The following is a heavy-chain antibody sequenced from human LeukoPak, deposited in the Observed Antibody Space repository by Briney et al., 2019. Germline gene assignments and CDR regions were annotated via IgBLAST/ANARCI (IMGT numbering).Heavy chain of an antibody. CDR2: ISAYNGNT. CDR3: ATDRRDYYYDDSGDAFDI. V-gene: IGHV1-18*01. Sequence: ASVKVSCKASGYTFTSYGISWVRQAPGQGLEWMGWISAYNGNTNYAQKLQGRVTMTEDTSTDTAYMELSSLRSEDTAVYYCATDRRDYYYDDSGDAFDIWGQGTMVTVSS. J-gene: IGHJ3*02. D-gene: IGHD3-22*01. CDR1: GYTFTSYG.